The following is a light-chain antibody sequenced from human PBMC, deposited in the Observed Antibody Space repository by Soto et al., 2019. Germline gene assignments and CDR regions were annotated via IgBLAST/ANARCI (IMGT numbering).Light chain of an antibody. V-gene: IGKV3D-20*02. CDR1: QSINSTY. CDR2: GAS. Sequence: EIVLTQSPGTVSLSPGERATLSCRASQSINSTYLAWYHQKPGQAPRLLIYGASTRATGIPDRFSGSASGTDFTLTISSLEPEDFAVYYCHQRSNWPPDTFGQGTRLEIK. CDR3: HQRSNWPPDT. J-gene: IGKJ5*01.